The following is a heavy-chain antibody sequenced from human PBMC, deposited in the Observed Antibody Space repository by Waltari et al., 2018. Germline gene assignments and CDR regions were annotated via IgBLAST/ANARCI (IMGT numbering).Heavy chain of an antibody. D-gene: IGHD3-22*01. CDR2: FDAEDGET. J-gene: IGHJ4*02. CDR1: GYTLTELS. V-gene: IGHV1-24*01. CDR3: ATGVLYYYDSSGYPPY. Sequence: QVQLVQSGAEVKKPGASVKVSCKVSGYTLTELSMHWVRQAPGKGLEWMGGFDAEDGETIYAQKFQGRVTMTEDTSTDTAYMELSSLRSEDTAVYYCATGVLYYYDSSGYPPYWGQGTLVTVSS.